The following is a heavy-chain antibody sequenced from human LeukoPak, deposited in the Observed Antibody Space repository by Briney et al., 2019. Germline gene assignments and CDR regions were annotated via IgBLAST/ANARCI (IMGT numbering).Heavy chain of an antibody. V-gene: IGHV4-59*01. J-gene: IGHJ3*02. CDR3: ARDRRVAAPPAFDI. D-gene: IGHD1-26*01. CDR2: IYYSGST. Sequence: SETLPLTCTVSGGSISSYYWSWIRQPPGKGLEWIGYIYYSGSTNYNPSLKSRVTISVDTSKNQFSLKLSSVTAADTAVYYCARDRRVAAPPAFDIWGQGTMVTVSS. CDR1: GGSISSYY.